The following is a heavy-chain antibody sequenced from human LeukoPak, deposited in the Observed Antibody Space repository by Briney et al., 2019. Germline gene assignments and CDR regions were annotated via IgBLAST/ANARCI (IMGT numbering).Heavy chain of an antibody. CDR2: IRTNDGAT. J-gene: IGHJ3*02. V-gene: IGHV1-18*01. Sequence: ASVKVSCKASGYTFTSDGISWVRQAPGQGLEWMGWIRTNDGATNYASKLQGRVTVTTDTSTSTAYMELRSLRSGDTAVYYCARRGSLYAFDIWGQGTMVTVSS. CDR3: ARRGSLYAFDI. CDR1: GYTFTSDG. D-gene: IGHD6-6*01.